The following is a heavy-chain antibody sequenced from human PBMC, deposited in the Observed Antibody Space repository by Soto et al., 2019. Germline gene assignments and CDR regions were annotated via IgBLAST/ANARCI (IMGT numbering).Heavy chain of an antibody. V-gene: IGHV4-30-2*01. D-gene: IGHD2-2*01. Sequence: QLQLQESGSGLVKPSQTLSLTCAVSGGSISSGGYSWSWIRQPPGKGLEWIGYIYPSGSTSYNPSLRCRVHISSARSKIQRSLQLSSVPAAATAVYYGAAGGGLPGYSWGKGTLVTVSP. CDR1: GGSISSGGYS. CDR2: IYPSGST. J-gene: IGHJ4*02. CDR3: AAGGGLPGYS.